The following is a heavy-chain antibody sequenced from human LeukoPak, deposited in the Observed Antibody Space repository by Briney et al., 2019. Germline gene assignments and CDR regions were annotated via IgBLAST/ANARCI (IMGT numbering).Heavy chain of an antibody. CDR2: ISSSGSTI. CDR3: ARGQYSSGWYEEDDYYYGMDV. V-gene: IGHV3-48*03. J-gene: IGHJ6*04. CDR1: GFTFSSYE. D-gene: IGHD6-19*01. Sequence: PGGSLRLSCAASGFTFSSYEMNWVRQAPGKGLERVSYISSSGSTIYYADSVKGRFTISRDNAKNSLHLQMNSLRAEDTAVYYCARGQYSSGWYEEDDYYYGMDVWGKGTTVTVSS.